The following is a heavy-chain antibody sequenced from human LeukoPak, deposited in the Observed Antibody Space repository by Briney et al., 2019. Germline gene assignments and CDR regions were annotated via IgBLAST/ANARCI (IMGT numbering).Heavy chain of an antibody. J-gene: IGHJ4*02. CDR3: ARGGYYYDSSGYYSADY. CDR1: VGSISIGS. Sequence: SETLSLTCTVSVGSISIGSWSWIRKSPGKGLEYIGFFSYSGTTNYNPSLKSRVTMSVDTSKNQFSLKLSSVTAADTAVYYCARGGYYYDSSGYYSADYWGQGTLVTVSS. V-gene: IGHV4-59*12. CDR2: FSYSGTT. D-gene: IGHD3-22*01.